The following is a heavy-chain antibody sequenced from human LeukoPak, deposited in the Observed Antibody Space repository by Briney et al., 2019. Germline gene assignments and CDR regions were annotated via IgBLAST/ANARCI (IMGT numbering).Heavy chain of an antibody. CDR2: IYYSGST. Sequence: SETLSLTCTVSGGSISSSSYYWGWIRQPPGKGLEWIGCIYYSGSTYYNPSLKSRVTISVDTSKNQFSLKLSSVTAADTAVYYCAKDSAGGYAGLYYFDYWGQGTLVTVSS. CDR1: GGSISSSSYY. D-gene: IGHD2-8*02. V-gene: IGHV4-39*07. CDR3: AKDSAGGYAGLYYFDY. J-gene: IGHJ4*02.